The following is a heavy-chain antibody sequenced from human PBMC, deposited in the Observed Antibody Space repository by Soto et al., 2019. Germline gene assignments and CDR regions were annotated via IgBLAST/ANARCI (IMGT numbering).Heavy chain of an antibody. V-gene: IGHV3-21*05. D-gene: IGHD4-17*01. CDR2: ISSSSSYI. CDR1: GFTFSSYS. Sequence: EVQLVESGGGLVQPGGSLRLSCAASGFTFSSYSMNWVRQAPGKGLEWVSYISSSSSYIYYADSVKGRFTISRDNAKNSLYLQMNSLRAEDTAVYYCARGLRWYLPYFDYWGQGTLVTVSS. CDR3: ARGLRWYLPYFDY. J-gene: IGHJ4*02.